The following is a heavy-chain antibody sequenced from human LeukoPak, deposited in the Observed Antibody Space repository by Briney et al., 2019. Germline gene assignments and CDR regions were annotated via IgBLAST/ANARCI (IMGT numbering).Heavy chain of an antibody. CDR3: ARIPRGQAYYYGMDV. J-gene: IGHJ6*02. D-gene: IGHD2-2*02. CDR2: INPSGGST. V-gene: IGHV1-46*01. CDR1: GYTFTSYY. Sequence: ASVTVSCTASGYTFTSYYMHWVRQAPGQGLEWMGIINPSGGSTSYAQKFQGRVTMTRDTSTSTVYMELSSLRSEDTAVYYCARIPRGQAYYYGMDVWGQGTTVTVSS.